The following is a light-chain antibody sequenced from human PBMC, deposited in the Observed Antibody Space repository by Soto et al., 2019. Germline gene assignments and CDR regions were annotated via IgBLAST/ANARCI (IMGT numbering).Light chain of an antibody. V-gene: IGLV1-40*01. J-gene: IGLJ2*01. CDR1: SSNIGAGYD. Sequence: QSVLTQPPSGSGAPGQRVTISCTGSSSNIGAGYDVHWYQQLPGRAPRLLIYGNTNRPSGVPDRFSGSKSGTSASLAITGLQAEDEADYYCLSFDSSLSVVFGGGTKVTVL. CDR3: LSFDSSLSVV. CDR2: GNT.